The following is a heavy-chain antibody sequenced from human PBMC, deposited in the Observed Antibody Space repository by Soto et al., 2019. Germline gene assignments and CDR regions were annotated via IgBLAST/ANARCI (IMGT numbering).Heavy chain of an antibody. CDR1: GFTFSSYG. D-gene: IGHD4-17*01. Sequence: GGSLRLSCAASGFTFSSYGMHWVRQAPGKGLEWVAFISYDGNNKYYADFVKGRFTISRDNSKNTLYLQMNSLRAEDTAVYYCAKASYGDYESTFAWYFDYWGQGTLVTVSS. J-gene: IGHJ4*02. CDR2: ISYDGNNK. CDR3: AKASYGDYESTFAWYFDY. V-gene: IGHV3-30*18.